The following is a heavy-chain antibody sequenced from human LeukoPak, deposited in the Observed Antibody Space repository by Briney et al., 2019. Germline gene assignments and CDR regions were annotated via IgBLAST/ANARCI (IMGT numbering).Heavy chain of an antibody. J-gene: IGHJ5*02. CDR3: ARVVPSYQLLFDVDARWFDP. D-gene: IGHD2-2*01. Sequence: SETLSLTCTVSGGSISTRNYYWGWIRQPPGKGLEWIGNIFYSGSTYYSPSLKSRVTIPLDTSRNQFSLKLSSVTAADTAVYYCARVVPSYQLLFDVDARWFDPWGQGTLVTVSS. V-gene: IGHV4-39*07. CDR2: IFYSGST. CDR1: GGSISTRNYY.